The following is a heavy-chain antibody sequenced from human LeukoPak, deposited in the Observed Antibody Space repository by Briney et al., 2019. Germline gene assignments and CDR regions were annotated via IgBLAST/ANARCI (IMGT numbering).Heavy chain of an antibody. V-gene: IGHV3-30*03. CDR2: ISYDGSNK. J-gene: IGHJ4*02. CDR3: ARAIVGATADFDY. CDR1: GFTFSTYS. D-gene: IGHD1-26*01. Sequence: PGGSLRLSCAASGFTFSTYSMNWVRQAPGKGLEWVAVISYDGSNKYYADSVKGRFTISRDNSKNTLYLQMNSLRAEDTAVYYCARAIVGATADFDYWGQGTLVTVSS.